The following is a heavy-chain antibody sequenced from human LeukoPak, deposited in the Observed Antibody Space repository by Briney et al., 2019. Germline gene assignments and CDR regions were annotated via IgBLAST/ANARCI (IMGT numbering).Heavy chain of an antibody. D-gene: IGHD6-19*01. Sequence: GESLRLACAASGFTISSNYMSWVRQAPGKGLEWVSIIYGAGTTNYADSVKGRFTISRDSSTNTLYLQMNSLRAGDTAVYFCAKILSDTIGWYHVDYWGQGALVTVSS. CDR2: IYGAGTT. J-gene: IGHJ4*02. V-gene: IGHV3-66*01. CDR1: GFTISSNY. CDR3: AKILSDTIGWYHVDY.